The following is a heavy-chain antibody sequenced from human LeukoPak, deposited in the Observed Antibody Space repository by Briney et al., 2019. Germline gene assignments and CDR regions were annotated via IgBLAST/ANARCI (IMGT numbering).Heavy chain of an antibody. CDR1: GYTFTGYF. J-gene: IGHJ4*02. D-gene: IGHD2-15*01. CDR3: ARDRAQFGDIVMVLPYFDY. CDR2: INPNSGGT. V-gene: IGHV1-2*02. Sequence: ASVKVSCKASGYTFTGYFMHWVRQAPGQGLEWMGWINPNSGGTNYAQRFQGRVTMTRDTSISTAYMELSRQRSDDTAVYYCARDRAQFGDIVMVLPYFDYWGQGTPVTVSS.